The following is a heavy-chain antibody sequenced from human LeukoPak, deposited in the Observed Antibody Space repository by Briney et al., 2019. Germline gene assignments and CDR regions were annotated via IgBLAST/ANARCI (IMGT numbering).Heavy chain of an antibody. D-gene: IGHD6-19*01. J-gene: IGHJ4*02. CDR3: AAGSSGWYVDY. CDR1: GFTFTTSA. Sequence: SVKVSCKSSGFTFTTSAVQWVRQARGQRLEWIGWIVVDSGNTNYAQKFQERVTITRDMSTGTAYMELSSLRSEDMAIYYCAAGSSGWYVDYGGQGTLVTVSS. CDR2: IVVDSGNT. V-gene: IGHV1-58*01.